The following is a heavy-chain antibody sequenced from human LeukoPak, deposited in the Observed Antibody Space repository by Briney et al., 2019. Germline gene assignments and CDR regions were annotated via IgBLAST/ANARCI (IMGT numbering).Heavy chain of an antibody. D-gene: IGHD6-13*01. V-gene: IGHV3-23*01. Sequence: HPGGSLRLSCAASGFTFSIYAMSWLPEAPGKGLECFSGISGSGGSTYYADSVKGRFTISRDNSKNTLYLQMNSLRAEDTAVYYCAKKSIMGDSSTWYYFDYWGQGTLVTVSS. CDR2: ISGSGGST. CDR1: GFTFSIYA. J-gene: IGHJ4*02. CDR3: AKKSIMGDSSTWYYFDY.